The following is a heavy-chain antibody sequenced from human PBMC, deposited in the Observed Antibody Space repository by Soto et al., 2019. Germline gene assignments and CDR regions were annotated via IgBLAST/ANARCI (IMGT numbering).Heavy chain of an antibody. CDR3: AKEPYCGGDCYSVGLFDV. J-gene: IGHJ4*02. CDR1: GFTFSSYG. D-gene: IGHD2-21*02. V-gene: IGHV3-30*18. Sequence: GGSLRLSCAASGFTFSSYGMHWVRQAPGKGLEWVAVISYDGSNKYYADSVKGRFTISRDNSKNTLYLQMNSLRAEDTAVYYCAKEPYCGGDCYSVGLFDVRGQGSPVTVSS. CDR2: ISYDGSNK.